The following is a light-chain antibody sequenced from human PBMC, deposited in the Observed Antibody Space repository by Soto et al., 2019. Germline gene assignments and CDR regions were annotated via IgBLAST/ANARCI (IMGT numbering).Light chain of an antibody. CDR2: GAS. V-gene: IGKV3-15*01. CDR1: QSVSSY. J-gene: IGKJ1*01. CDR3: QQYNHWPRA. Sequence: EIVMTQSPATLSVSPGERATLSCRASQSVSSYLAWYQHKPGQAPRLLIYGASTRATGIPARFSGSGSGTEFTLTISSLQSEDSAVYYCQQYNHWPRALGQGTKVEIK.